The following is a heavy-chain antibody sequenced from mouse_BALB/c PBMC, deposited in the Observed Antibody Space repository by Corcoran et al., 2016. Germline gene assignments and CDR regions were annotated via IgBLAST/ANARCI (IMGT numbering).Heavy chain of an antibody. D-gene: IGHD4-1*01. CDR3: ARADWDLYYAMDY. Sequence: QIQLAQTAPELKKPGATVRISCKASGYTFTTAGMQWVQKMPGKGLKWIGWINTHSGVPKYAEDFKGRFAFSLETSASTAYVQISNLKNEDTATYFCARADWDLYYAMDYWGQGTSVTVSS. CDR1: GYTFTTAG. J-gene: IGHJ4*01. V-gene: IGHV9-4*02. CDR2: INTHSGVP.